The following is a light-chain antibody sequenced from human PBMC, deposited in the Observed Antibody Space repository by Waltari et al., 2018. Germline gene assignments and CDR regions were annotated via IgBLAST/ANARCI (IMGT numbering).Light chain of an antibody. CDR3: MQALQTPWT. CDR1: QSLWHSNGYNY. CDR2: LGS. Sequence: DIVMTQSPHSLPAPLGEQASIPCRPSQSLWHSNGYNYLDWCLQKPGQSPPLLIYLGSNRASGVPDRFSGSGSGTDFTLKISRVEAEDVGVYYCMQALQTPWTFGQGTKVEIK. V-gene: IGKV2-28*01. J-gene: IGKJ1*01.